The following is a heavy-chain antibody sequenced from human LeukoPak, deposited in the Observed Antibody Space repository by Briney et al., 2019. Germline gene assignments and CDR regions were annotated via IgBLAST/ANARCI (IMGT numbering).Heavy chain of an antibody. J-gene: IGHJ6*03. D-gene: IGHD1-26*01. CDR2: IYHSGST. CDR1: GYSISSGYY. CDR3: ARHFPRSYGVGYMDV. Sequence: SETLSLTCAVSGYSISSGYYWGWIRQPPGKGLEWIGSIYHSGSTYYNPSLKRRATISVDTSKNQFSLKLSSVTAADTAVYYCARHFPRSYGVGYMDVWGKGTTVTVSS. V-gene: IGHV4-38-2*01.